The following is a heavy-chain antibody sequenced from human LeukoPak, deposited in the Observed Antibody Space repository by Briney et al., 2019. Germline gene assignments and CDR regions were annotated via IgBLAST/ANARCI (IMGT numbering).Heavy chain of an antibody. Sequence: GASVKVSCKASGGTFSSYAISWVRQAPGQGLEWMGWISPYNGNTNYVQKLQGRVTMTTDTSTSTAYMEVRSLRSDDTAVYYCAREFPGLLPAAPRGYYFNYWGQGTLVTVSS. D-gene: IGHD2-2*01. V-gene: IGHV1-18*01. CDR3: AREFPGLLPAAPRGYYFNY. CDR1: GGTFSSYA. CDR2: ISPYNGNT. J-gene: IGHJ4*02.